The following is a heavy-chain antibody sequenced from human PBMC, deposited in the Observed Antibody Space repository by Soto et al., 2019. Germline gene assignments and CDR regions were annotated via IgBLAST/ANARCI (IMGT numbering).Heavy chain of an antibody. J-gene: IGHJ4*02. Sequence: QVQLVQSGAEVKRLGSSVKVSCKASGDTFNFYSINWVRQAPGVGLEWVGRVNPILSMSNYAQRFQGRVTMTADKSTSTAYMELRSLRSEDTAIYYCASSYGSGYRAFDYWGQGALVTVSS. CDR3: ASSYGSGYRAFDY. D-gene: IGHD3-10*01. V-gene: IGHV1-69*02. CDR1: GDTFNFYS. CDR2: VNPILSMS.